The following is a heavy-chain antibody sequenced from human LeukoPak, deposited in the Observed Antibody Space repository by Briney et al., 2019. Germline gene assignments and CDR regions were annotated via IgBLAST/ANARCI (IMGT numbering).Heavy chain of an antibody. V-gene: IGHV4-4*02. J-gene: IGHJ4*02. D-gene: IGHD3-10*01. CDR2: IYHGGST. CDR1: GAPLSSSHW. Sequence: SETLSLTCAVSGAPLSSSHWWSWVRQPPRKGLEWFGEIYHGGSTNCNPSLKGRVTISVDRSNNQFSLRLTSVTAADKAVYYCARGEEHGSGTVHFDYWGQGTLVTVSS. CDR3: ARGEEHGSGTVHFDY.